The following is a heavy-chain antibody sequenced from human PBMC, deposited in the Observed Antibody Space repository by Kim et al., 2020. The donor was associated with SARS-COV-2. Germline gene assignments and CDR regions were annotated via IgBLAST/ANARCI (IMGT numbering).Heavy chain of an antibody. V-gene: IGHV3-21*01. Sequence: VKGRFTITRDNAKNSLYLQMNSLRADDTAVYYCARDQDSSGWYSDDAFDIWGQGTIVTVSS. CDR3: ARDQDSSGWYSDDAFDI. J-gene: IGHJ3*02. D-gene: IGHD6-19*01.